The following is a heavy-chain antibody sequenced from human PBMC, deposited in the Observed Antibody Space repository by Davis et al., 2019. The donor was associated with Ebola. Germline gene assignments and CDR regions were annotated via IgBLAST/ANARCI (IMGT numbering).Heavy chain of an antibody. V-gene: IGHV3-49*03. J-gene: IGHJ6*02. CDR3: ARDHPYYYGMDV. CDR2: IRSKAYAGTT. CDR1: GFTFGDYA. Sequence: GGSLRLSCTASGFTFGDYALSWFRQAPGKGLEWVGFIRSKAYAGTTEYAASVKGRFTISRDDSKNTAYLQMNSLKTEDTAVYYCARDHPYYYGMDVWGQGTTVTVSS.